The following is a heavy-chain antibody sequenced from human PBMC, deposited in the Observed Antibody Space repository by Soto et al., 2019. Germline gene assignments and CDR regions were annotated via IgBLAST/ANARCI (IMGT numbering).Heavy chain of an antibody. D-gene: IGHD2-2*01. J-gene: IGHJ4*02. CDR3: ARAPAAIFLAPYYFDY. CDR2: INPSGGST. V-gene: IGHV1-46*03. Sequence: GASVKVSCKASGYTFTSYYMHWVRQAPGQGLEWMGIINPSGGSTSYAQKFQGRVTMTRDTSTSTVYMELSSLRSEDTAVYYCARAPAAIFLAPYYFDYWGQGTLVTVSS. CDR1: GYTFTSYY.